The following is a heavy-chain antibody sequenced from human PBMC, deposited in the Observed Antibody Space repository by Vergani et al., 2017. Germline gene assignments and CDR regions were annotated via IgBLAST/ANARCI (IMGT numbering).Heavy chain of an antibody. J-gene: IGHJ1*01. CDR2: ISYDGSNK. V-gene: IGHV3-30*18. CDR1: GFTFSSYG. CDR3: AKDSPYYYDSSGYYPEDFQH. D-gene: IGHD3-22*01. Sequence: QVQLVESGGGVVQPGRSLRLSCAASGFTFSSYGMHWVRQAPGKGLEWVAVISYDGSNKYYADSVKGRFTISRDNSKNTLYLQMNSLRAEDTAVYYCAKDSPYYYDSSGYYPEDFQHWGQGTLVTVSS.